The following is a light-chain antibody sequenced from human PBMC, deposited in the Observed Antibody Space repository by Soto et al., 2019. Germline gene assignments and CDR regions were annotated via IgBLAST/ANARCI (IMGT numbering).Light chain of an antibody. V-gene: IGKV3-20*01. Sequence: EIVLTQSPGTLSLSPGERATLSCRASQSVNNNYLGWYQQKPGQAPRLLIYGASSRATGIPDRFSGSGSGTDFTLTISRLEPEDFAVYYCQQYGDSPLTFGGGTKVEI. J-gene: IGKJ4*01. CDR2: GAS. CDR3: QQYGDSPLT. CDR1: QSVNNNY.